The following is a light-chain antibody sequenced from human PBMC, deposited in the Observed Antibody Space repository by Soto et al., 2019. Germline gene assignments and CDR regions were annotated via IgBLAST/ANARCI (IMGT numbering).Light chain of an antibody. V-gene: IGKV1-12*01. Sequence: KMAQAPNTVAAFVGGIVTIKSRASQGITNWVAWYQQKPGKAPKVLIYAASNLQSGVPSRFICSGAGTDFALTLSTLQSGYVATYFCQQGYSTAITVGQGTRLEIK. CDR1: QGITNW. CDR3: QQGYSTAIT. J-gene: IGKJ5*01. CDR2: AAS.